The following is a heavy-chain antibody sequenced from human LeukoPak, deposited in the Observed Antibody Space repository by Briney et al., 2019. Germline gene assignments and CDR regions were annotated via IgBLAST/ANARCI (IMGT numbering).Heavy chain of an antibody. CDR2: ISDSGDTI. Sequence: GGSLRLSCTASALISGDCSMSWIRQAPGKGLEWLSYISDSGDTIYYAESVKGRFTISRDNAKKSVHLQMSSLRVEDTAVYYCARNLNWLDPWGQGTLVIVSA. V-gene: IGHV3-11*01. J-gene: IGHJ5*02. CDR3: ARNLNWLDP. CDR1: ALISGDCS. D-gene: IGHD1-14*01.